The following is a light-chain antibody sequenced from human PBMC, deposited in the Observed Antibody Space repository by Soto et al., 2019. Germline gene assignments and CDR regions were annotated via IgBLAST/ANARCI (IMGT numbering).Light chain of an antibody. J-gene: IGLJ3*02. CDR3: LLCSDGVGV. CDR2: STS. V-gene: IGLV7-43*01. CDR1: TGSVTTSHY. Sequence: QAVVPPEPSLTVSPGGTVTLTCGSGTGSVTTSHYPTWVQQKPGQPPRTLVYSTSNRQSWTPARFSASVRGGKAALTLSGVRPEDEADYFCLLCSDGVGVFGGGTKLTVL.